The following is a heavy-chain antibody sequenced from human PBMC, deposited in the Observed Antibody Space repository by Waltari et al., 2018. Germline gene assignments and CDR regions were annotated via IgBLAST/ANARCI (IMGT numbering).Heavy chain of an antibody. Sequence: EVQLVESGGGLVQPGGSLRLSCGGTGFPPSSFGMSWVRQAPGKGLDWVANMNRDGSETYYVDSVKGRFTISRDNAKNSLYLEMNTLRVEDTAIYYCARLSSSWNEKGAFDIWGQGTMVTVSS. CDR2: MNRDGSET. J-gene: IGHJ3*02. CDR1: GFPPSSFG. D-gene: IGHD6-13*01. CDR3: ARLSSSWNEKGAFDI. V-gene: IGHV3-7*01.